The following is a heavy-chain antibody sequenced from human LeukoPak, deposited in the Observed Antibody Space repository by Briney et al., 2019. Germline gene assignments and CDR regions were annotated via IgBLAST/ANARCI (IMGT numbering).Heavy chain of an antibody. CDR3: ARAECSSGSCSNDY. CDR2: INPISGGT. D-gene: IGHD2-15*01. J-gene: IGHJ4*02. Sequence: GASVKVSCKASRYTFTGYYMHWVRQAPGQGPEGMGRINPISGGTKYAQKFQGRVTMTRDTSSSPAYMELSRLRYDDTAVYYCARAECSSGSCSNDYWGQGTLVTVSS. V-gene: IGHV1-2*06. CDR1: RYTFTGYY.